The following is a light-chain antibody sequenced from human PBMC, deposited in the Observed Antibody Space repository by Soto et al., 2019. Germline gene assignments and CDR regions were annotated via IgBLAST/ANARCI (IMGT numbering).Light chain of an antibody. V-gene: IGKV3-15*01. CDR1: QSVRSD. CDR3: QHYNNLPLT. Sequence: EIVMTQSPATLSVSPGEGATLSCRASQSVRSDLAWYQHKPGLAPRLLIYGVSTRATGIPVRFSGSGSGTEFTLSISRLQSEDSAIYYCQHYNNLPLTFGGGTKVDIK. J-gene: IGKJ4*01. CDR2: GVS.